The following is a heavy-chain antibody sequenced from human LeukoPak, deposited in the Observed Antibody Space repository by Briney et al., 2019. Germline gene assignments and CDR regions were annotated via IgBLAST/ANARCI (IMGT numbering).Heavy chain of an antibody. D-gene: IGHD3-22*01. CDR3: ARDNWGDGGYYRTLDY. V-gene: IGHV3-33*01. CDR1: GFTFGSYG. CDR2: IRYDGSDR. J-gene: IGHJ4*02. Sequence: GGSLRLSCAASGFTFGSYGIYWVRQAPGKGLEWVAGIRYDGSDRSYADPVKGRFTISRDNSKNTVDLQMYSLRAEDTAVYYCARDNWGDGGYYRTLDYWGQGTLVTVSS.